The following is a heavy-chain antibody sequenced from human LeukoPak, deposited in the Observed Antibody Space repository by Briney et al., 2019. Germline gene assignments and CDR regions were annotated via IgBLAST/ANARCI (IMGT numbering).Heavy chain of an antibody. J-gene: IGHJ4*02. CDR1: GFTFSSYA. V-gene: IGHV3-23*01. CDR2: ISGSGSST. CDR3: ATLVADPLGYYFDY. D-gene: IGHD5-12*01. Sequence: PGGSLRLSCAASGFTFSSYAMSWVRQAPGKGLEWVSAISGSGSSTYYADSVKGRFTISRDNSKNTLYLQMNSLRAEDTAVYYCATLVADPLGYYFDYWGQGTLVTVSS.